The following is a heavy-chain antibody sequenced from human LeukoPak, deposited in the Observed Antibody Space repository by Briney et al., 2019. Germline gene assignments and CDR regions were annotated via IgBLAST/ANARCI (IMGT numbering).Heavy chain of an antibody. CDR1: GFTFSSYW. CDR3: ARVRAAAAGTEGRYYYYMDV. J-gene: IGHJ6*03. D-gene: IGHD6-13*01. Sequence: PGGSLRLSCAASGFTFSSYWLHWVRQAPGKGLEWVSGINWNGGSTGYADSVKGRFTISRDNAKNSLYLQMNSLRAEDTAVYYCARVRAAAAGTEGRYYYYMDVWGKGTTVTVSS. CDR2: INWNGGST. V-gene: IGHV3-20*04.